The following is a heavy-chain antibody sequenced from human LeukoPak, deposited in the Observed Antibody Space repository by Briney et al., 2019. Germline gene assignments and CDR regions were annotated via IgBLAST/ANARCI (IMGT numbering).Heavy chain of an antibody. J-gene: IGHJ6*03. CDR3: AKDQRVGAMIYYYYMDV. CDR1: GFTFSSYG. D-gene: IGHD1-26*01. Sequence: PGGSLRLSCAASGFTFSSYGMHWVRQAPGKGLEWVTFIRYDGRNKYYADSVKGRFTISRDNSKNTLHLQMNRLRAEDTAVYYCAKDQRVGAMIYYYYMDVWGKGTTVTVSS. V-gene: IGHV3-30*02. CDR2: IRYDGRNK.